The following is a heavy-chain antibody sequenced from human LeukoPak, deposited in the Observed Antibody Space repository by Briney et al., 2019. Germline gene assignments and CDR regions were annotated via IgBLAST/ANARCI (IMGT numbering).Heavy chain of an antibody. CDR1: GYTFTSNY. Sequence: ASVKVSCKASGYTFTSNYLHWVRQAPGQGLEWMGMIYPRDGSTSYAQKFQGRVTVTRDTSTSTVHMELSGLRSEDTAVYYCARDQEGFDYWGQGTLVTVSS. J-gene: IGHJ4*02. V-gene: IGHV1-46*01. CDR3: ARDQEGFDY. CDR2: IYPRDGST.